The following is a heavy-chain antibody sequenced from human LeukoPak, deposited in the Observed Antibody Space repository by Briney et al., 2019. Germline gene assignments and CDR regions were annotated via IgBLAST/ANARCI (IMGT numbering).Heavy chain of an antibody. CDR3: ARDGCSSTSCYSDYYYGMDV. CDR2: IFSNGST. D-gene: IGHD2-2*01. V-gene: IGHV4-59*11. Sequence: SETLSLTCTVSGGSISSHYWTWIRQPPGKGLEWIGYIFSNGSTNYNPSLKSRVAVSLDTSKRQFSLRLTSVTAADTAVYYCARDGCSSTSCYSDYYYGMDVWGQGTTVTVSS. CDR1: GGSISSHY. J-gene: IGHJ6*02.